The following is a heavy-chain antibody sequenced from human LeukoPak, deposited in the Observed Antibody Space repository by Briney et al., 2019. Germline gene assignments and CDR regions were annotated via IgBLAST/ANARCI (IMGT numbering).Heavy chain of an antibody. CDR3: AKDARYFDWLNHDY. CDR1: GFTFSSYE. V-gene: IGHV3-48*03. J-gene: IGHJ4*02. CDR2: ISSSGSTI. D-gene: IGHD3-9*01. Sequence: GGSLRLSCAASGFTFSSYEMNWVRQAPGKGLEWVSYISSSGSTIYYADSVKGRFTISRDNSKNTLYLQMNSLRAEDTAVYYCAKDARYFDWLNHDYWGQGTLVTVSS.